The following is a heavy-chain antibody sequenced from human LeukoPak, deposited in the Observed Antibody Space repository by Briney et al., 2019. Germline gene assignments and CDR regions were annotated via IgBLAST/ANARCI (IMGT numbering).Heavy chain of an antibody. CDR2: VSYDGSNK. J-gene: IGHJ4*02. CDR3: ARDQGEEDYFDY. Sequence: GGSLRLSCAASGFTFSSYAMHWVRQAPGKGLEWVADVSYDGSNKYYAHSVRGRFTISRDNSKNTLYLQMNRLRAEDTAVYYCARDQGEEDYFDYWGQGTLVTVSS. CDR1: GFTFSSYA. V-gene: IGHV3-30*04. D-gene: IGHD3-10*01.